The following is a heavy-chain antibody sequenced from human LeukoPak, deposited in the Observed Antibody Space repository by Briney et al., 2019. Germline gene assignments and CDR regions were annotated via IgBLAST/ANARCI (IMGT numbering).Heavy chain of an antibody. CDR1: GGSISSYD. CDR2: IYYSGRTNYT. CDR3: ARGGRETDLDYDFWSGSYYYYMDV. V-gene: IGHV4-59*01. J-gene: IGHJ6*03. Sequence: SETLSLTCTVSGGSISSYDWSWIRQPPGKGLEWIGYIYYSGRTNYTNYNPSLKSRVTISIDTSKSQFSLKLSSVTAADSAVYYCARGGRETDLDYDFWSGSYYYYMDVWGKGTTVTVSS. D-gene: IGHD3-3*01.